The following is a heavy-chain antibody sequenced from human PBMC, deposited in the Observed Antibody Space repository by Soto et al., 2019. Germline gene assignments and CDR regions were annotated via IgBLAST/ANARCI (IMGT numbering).Heavy chain of an antibody. CDR3: AREVRKYGDWYFDL. Sequence: QVQLQESGPGLVKPSQTLSLTCTVSGGSISSGGYYWSWIRQHPGKGLEWIGYIYYSGSTYYNPSLKSRVTMSVDTSKNQFSLKLSSVTAADTAVYYCAREVRKYGDWYFDLWGRGTLVTVSS. CDR2: IYYSGST. J-gene: IGHJ2*01. CDR1: GGSISSGGYY. D-gene: IGHD4-17*01. V-gene: IGHV4-31*03.